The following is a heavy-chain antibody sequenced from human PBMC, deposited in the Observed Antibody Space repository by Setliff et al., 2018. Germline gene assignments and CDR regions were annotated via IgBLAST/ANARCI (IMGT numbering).Heavy chain of an antibody. Sequence: KPSETLSLTCTVYGGSFSDYYWGWVRQPPGKGLEWIGEINHSGSTNYIPSLKSRLTISVDTPNNQFSLKLSSVTAADTAVFYCARGYAARVGFGNWFDPWGQGTLVTVSS. CDR3: ARGYAARVGFGNWFDP. V-gene: IGHV4-34*01. J-gene: IGHJ5*02. CDR1: GGSFSDYY. D-gene: IGHD6-6*01. CDR2: INHSGST.